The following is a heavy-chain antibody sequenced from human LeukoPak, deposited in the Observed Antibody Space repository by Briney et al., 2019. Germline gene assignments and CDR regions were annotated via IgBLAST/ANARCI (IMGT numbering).Heavy chain of an antibody. Sequence: GGSLRLSCAASGFTFRSYWMSWVRQAPGKGLEWVANIKQDGSQIYYVDSLKGRFTISRDNTQNSVYLEMDSLRVDDTAVYYCARIGYSSSSFDYWGQGTLVIVSS. CDR2: IKQDGSQI. CDR3: ARIGYSSSSFDY. J-gene: IGHJ4*02. D-gene: IGHD6-13*01. V-gene: IGHV3-7*01. CDR1: GFTFRSYW.